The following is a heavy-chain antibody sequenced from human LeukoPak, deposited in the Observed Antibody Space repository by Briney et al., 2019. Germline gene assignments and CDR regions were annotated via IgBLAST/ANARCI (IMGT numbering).Heavy chain of an antibody. V-gene: IGHV1-2*02. D-gene: IGHD6-6*01. Sequence: VASAKVSCKASGYTFTGYYMHWVRQAPGQGLEWMGWINPNSGGTNYAQKFQGRVTMTRDTSISTAYMELSRLRSDDTAVYYCARDLAARRKPNYFDYWGQGTLVTVSS. CDR1: GYTFTGYY. J-gene: IGHJ4*02. CDR3: ARDLAARRKPNYFDY. CDR2: INPNSGGT.